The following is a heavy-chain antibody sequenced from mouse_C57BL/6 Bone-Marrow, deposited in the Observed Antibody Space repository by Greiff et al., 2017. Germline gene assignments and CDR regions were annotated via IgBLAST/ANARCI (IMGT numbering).Heavy chain of an antibody. CDR3: ASFYYYGSSYDY. J-gene: IGHJ2*01. V-gene: IGHV1-81*01. CDR1: GYTFTSYG. Sequence: QVQLKQSGAELARPGASVKLSCKASGYTFTSYGISWVKQRTGQGLEWIGEIYPRSGNTYYNEKFKGKATLTADKSSSTAYMALRSLTSEDSAVYFCASFYYYGSSYDYWGQGTTLTVSS. CDR2: IYPRSGNT. D-gene: IGHD1-1*01.